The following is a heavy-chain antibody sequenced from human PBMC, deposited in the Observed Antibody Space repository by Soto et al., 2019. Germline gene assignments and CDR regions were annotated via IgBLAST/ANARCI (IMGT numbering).Heavy chain of an antibody. CDR2: FDPEDGET. J-gene: IGHJ4*02. D-gene: IGHD1-26*01. V-gene: IGHV1-24*01. Sequence: VKVSCKVSGYTLTELSMHWVRQAPGKGLEWMGGFDPEDGETIYAQKFQGRVTMTEDTSTDTAYMELSSLRSEDTAVYYCATNPTTEWELLFDYWGQGTLVTVSS. CDR3: ATNPTTEWELLFDY. CDR1: GYTLTELS.